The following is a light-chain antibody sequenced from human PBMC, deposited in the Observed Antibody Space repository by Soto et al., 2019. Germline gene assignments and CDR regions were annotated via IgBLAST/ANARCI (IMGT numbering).Light chain of an antibody. J-gene: IGLJ1*01. CDR3: GSWDSSLSAYV. CDR2: DDN. Sequence: QSVLAQPPSVSAAPGPRVTLSCSGSISNIGGNSVSWYQQLPVTAPKLLIYDDNKRPSGIPDRFSGSKSGTSATLGITGFQTGDEADYYCGSWDSSLSAYVFGTGTKVTVL. CDR1: ISNIGGNS. V-gene: IGLV1-51*01.